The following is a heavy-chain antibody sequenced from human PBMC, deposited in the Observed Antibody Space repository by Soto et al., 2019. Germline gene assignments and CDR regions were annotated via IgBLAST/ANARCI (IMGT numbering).Heavy chain of an antibody. Sequence: GESLKISCAASGFTFSSYGMHWVRQAPGKGLEWVAVISYDGSNKYYADSVKGRFTISRDNSKDTLYLEMYSLRAEDTAVSYCAKDLRWGYCSGGSCKTGYYYYYYMDVWGKGTTVTVSS. V-gene: IGHV3-30*18. D-gene: IGHD2-15*01. CDR1: GFTFSSYG. J-gene: IGHJ6*03. CDR3: AKDLRWGYCSGGSCKTGYYYYYYMDV. CDR2: ISYDGSNK.